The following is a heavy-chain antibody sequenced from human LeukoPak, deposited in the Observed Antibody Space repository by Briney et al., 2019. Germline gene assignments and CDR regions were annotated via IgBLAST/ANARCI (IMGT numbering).Heavy chain of an antibody. J-gene: IGHJ5*02. V-gene: IGHV1-69*04. D-gene: IGHD3-10*01. CDR3: AEDMVRGVREYWFDP. CDR2: IIPILGIA. Sequence: ASVKVSCKASGGTFSSYAISWVRQAPGQGLEWMGRIIPILGIANYAQKFQGRVTITADKSTSTAYMELSSLRSEDTAVYYCAEDMVRGVREYWFDPWGQGTLVTVSS. CDR1: GGTFSSYA.